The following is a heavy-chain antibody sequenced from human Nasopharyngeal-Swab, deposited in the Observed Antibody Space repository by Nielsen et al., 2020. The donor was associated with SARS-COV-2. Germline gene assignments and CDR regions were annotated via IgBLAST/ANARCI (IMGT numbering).Heavy chain of an antibody. D-gene: IGHD1-26*01. CDR2: INTNTGNP. Sequence: WVRQAPGQGLEWMGWINTNTGNPTYAQGFTGRFVFSLDTSVSTAYLQISSLKAEDTAVYYCARVGRQYYFDDWGQGTLVTVSS. V-gene: IGHV7-4-1*02. J-gene: IGHJ4*02. CDR3: ARVGRQYYFDD.